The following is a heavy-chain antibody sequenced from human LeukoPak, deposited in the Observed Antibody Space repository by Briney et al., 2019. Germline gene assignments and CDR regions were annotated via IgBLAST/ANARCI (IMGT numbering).Heavy chain of an antibody. CDR2: IYYSGST. V-gene: IGHV4-39*01. CDR3: ASPGWGEGPYYFDY. D-gene: IGHD3-16*01. J-gene: IGHJ4*02. Sequence: SETLSLTCTVSGGSISSSSYYWGWIRQPPGKGLEWIGSIYYSGSTYYNPSLKSRVTISVDTSKNQFSLKLSSVTAADTAVYYCASPGWGEGPYYFDYWGQGTLVTVSS. CDR1: GGSISSSSYY.